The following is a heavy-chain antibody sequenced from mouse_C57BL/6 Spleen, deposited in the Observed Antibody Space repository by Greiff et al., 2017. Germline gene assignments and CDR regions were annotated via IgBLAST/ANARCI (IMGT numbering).Heavy chain of an antibody. CDR3: ARGGYPRYWYFDV. Sequence: QVQLKESGAELVKPGASVKMSCKASGYTFTTYPIEWMKQNHGKSLEWIGNFHPYNDDTKYNEKFKGKATLTVEKSSSTVYLELSRLTSDDSAVYYCARGGYPRYWYFDVWGTGTTVTVSS. V-gene: IGHV1-47*01. CDR1: GYTFTTYP. J-gene: IGHJ1*03. CDR2: FHPYNDDT. D-gene: IGHD2-2*01.